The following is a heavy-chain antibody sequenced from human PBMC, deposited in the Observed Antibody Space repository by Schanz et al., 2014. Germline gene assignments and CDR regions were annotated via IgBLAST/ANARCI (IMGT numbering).Heavy chain of an antibody. CDR2: INPNSGGT. CDR3: ARAGQDFEYSSLSPIWYFDL. CDR1: GYTFTGYY. D-gene: IGHD6-6*01. V-gene: IGHV1-2*02. J-gene: IGHJ2*01. Sequence: QVQLVQSGAEVKKPGASVKVSCKASGYTFTGYYMHWVRQAPGQGLEWMGWINPNSGGTNYAQKCQGRVTMTRDTASSTAYMDLSSLRSDDTAVYYCARAGQDFEYSSLSPIWYFDLWGRGTLVTVSS.